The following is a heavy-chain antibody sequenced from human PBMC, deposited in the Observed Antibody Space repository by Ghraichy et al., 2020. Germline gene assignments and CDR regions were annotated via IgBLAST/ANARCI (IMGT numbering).Heavy chain of an antibody. CDR2: ISGSGGST. CDR3: AKDHESLKLELDDYFDY. J-gene: IGHJ4*02. D-gene: IGHD1-7*01. CDR1: GFTFSSYA. V-gene: IGHV3-23*01. Sequence: GGSLRLSCAASGFTFSSYAMSWVRQAPGKGLEWVSAISGSGGSTYYADSVKGRFTISRDNSKNTLYLQMNSLRAEDTAVYYCAKDHESLKLELDDYFDYWGQGTLVTVSS.